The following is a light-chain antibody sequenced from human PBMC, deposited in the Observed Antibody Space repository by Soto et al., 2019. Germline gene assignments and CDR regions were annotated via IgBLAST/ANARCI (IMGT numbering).Light chain of an antibody. V-gene: IGKV1-5*03. CDR2: KAS. Sequence: DIQMTQSPSTLSASVGDRVTITCRASQSISSWLAWYQQKPGKAPKLLIYKASSLASGVPSRFSGSGSGTAFTLTISSLQPDDFATYYCQQYNSFPTFGQGTKVEIK. J-gene: IGKJ1*01. CDR1: QSISSW. CDR3: QQYNSFPT.